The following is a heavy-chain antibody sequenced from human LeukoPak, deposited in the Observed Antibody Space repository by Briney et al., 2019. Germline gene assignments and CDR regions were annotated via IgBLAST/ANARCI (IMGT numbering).Heavy chain of an antibody. J-gene: IGHJ4*02. V-gene: IGHV3-74*03. D-gene: IGHD6-19*01. CDR3: ARSRGAGPGAHFDY. Sequence: PGGSLRLSCAASGFTFSRYWMHWVRQAPGKGLMWVSRISPDGSTTLYADSVKGRFTISRDNAKSSLYLQMNSVRAEDTAVYYCARSRGAGPGAHFDYWGQGTLVTVSS. CDR2: ISPDGSTT. CDR1: GFTFSRYW.